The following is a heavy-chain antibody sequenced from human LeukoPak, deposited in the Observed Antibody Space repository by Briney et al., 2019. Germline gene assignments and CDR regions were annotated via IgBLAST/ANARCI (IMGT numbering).Heavy chain of an antibody. CDR3: ARVSGPMYYGMDV. CDR2: ITHNGGT. D-gene: IGHD5-12*01. Sequence: PSETLSLTCAVSGGSLSDFHWSWIRQSPGKGLEWIGEITHNGGTSYNPSLKSRVTISVDTSKNQFSLRLSSVTAADTALYYCARVSGPMYYGMDVWGQGTTVTVSS. V-gene: IGHV4-34*01. J-gene: IGHJ6*02. CDR1: GGSLSDFH.